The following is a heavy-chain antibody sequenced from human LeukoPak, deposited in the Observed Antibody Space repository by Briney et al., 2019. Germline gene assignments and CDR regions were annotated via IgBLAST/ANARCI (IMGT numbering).Heavy chain of an antibody. D-gene: IGHD6-19*01. V-gene: IGHV4-38-2*02. CDR2: IYHSGST. J-gene: IGHJ4*02. CDR1: GYSISSGYY. Sequence: PSETLSLTCTVSGYSISSGYYWGWIRQPPGKGLEWIGSIYHSGSTYYNPSLKSRVTISVDTSKNQFSLKPSSVTAADTAVYYCARVQRVSGWCDYWGQGTLVTVSS. CDR3: ARVQRVSGWCDY.